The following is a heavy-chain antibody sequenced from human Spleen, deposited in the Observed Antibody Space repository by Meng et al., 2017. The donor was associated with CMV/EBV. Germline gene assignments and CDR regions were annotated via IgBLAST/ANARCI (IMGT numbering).Heavy chain of an antibody. CDR3: AREGRTYDSSGYYFWYFDY. V-gene: IGHV4-30-4*08. J-gene: IGHJ4*02. CDR2: IYSSGRT. CDR1: SGEYY. D-gene: IGHD3-22*01. Sequence: SGEYYCGWIRQPPGKGLEWIGYIYSSGRTDYNPSLKSRVTISVDTSKNQFSLKLNSVTAADTAVYYCAREGRTYDSSGYYFWYFDYWGQGTLVTVSS.